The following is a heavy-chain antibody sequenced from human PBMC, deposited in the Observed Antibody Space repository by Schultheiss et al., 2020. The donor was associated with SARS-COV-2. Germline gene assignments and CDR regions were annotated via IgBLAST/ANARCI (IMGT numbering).Heavy chain of an antibody. V-gene: IGHV4-39*01. J-gene: IGHJ4*02. CDR2: IYYSGST. CDR3: ARYHTWFGLDY. D-gene: IGHD3-10*01. Sequence: SETLSLTCTVSGGSISSGGYYWSWIRQPPGKGLEWIGSIYYSGSTYYNPSLKSRVTISVDTSKNQFSLKLSSVTAADTAVYYCARYHTWFGLDYWGQGTLVTVSS. CDR1: GGSISSGGYY.